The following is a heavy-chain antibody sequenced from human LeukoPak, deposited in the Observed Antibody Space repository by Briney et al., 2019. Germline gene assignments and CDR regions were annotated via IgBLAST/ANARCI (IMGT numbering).Heavy chain of an antibody. CDR1: GYSISSGDY. J-gene: IGHJ6*03. Sequence: MASETLSLTCTVSGYSISSGDYWGWIRQPPGKGLEWIGSIYHSGRTYYNPSLKSRVTISVDTSKNQVSLILTSVTAADTAVYYCARDETYSSDWQSNHYYYYMDVWGKGTTVTVSS. CDR2: IYHSGRT. D-gene: IGHD6-19*01. CDR3: ARDETYSSDWQSNHYYYYMDV. V-gene: IGHV4-38-2*02.